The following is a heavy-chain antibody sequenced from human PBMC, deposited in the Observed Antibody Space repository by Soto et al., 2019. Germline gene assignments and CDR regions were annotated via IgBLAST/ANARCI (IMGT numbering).Heavy chain of an antibody. V-gene: IGHV4-39*01. D-gene: IGHD6-25*01. CDR1: GGSIISTDYY. J-gene: IGHJ5*02. CDR3: VRPSLIAAGLEP. Sequence: QLRLQESGPGLVRPSETLSLTCNVSGGSIISTDYYWGWIRQTPRKGLEWIASIYYSGRTFYNSYLKSRVTMSLDTSKNQFSLKLKSVTAADKAVYFCVRPSLIAAGLEPWGPGTLVTVSS. CDR2: IYYSGRT.